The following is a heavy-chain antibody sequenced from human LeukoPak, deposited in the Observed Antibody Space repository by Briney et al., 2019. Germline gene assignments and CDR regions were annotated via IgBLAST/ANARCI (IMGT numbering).Heavy chain of an antibody. CDR3: ARSGIAAAGADYYYYGMDV. Sequence: PGGSLRLSCAASGFTFSSYGMPWVRQAPGKGLEWVAVIWYDGSNKYYADSVKGRFTISRDNSKNTLYLQMNSLRAEDTAVYYCARSGIAAAGADYYYYGMDVWGQGTTVTVSS. D-gene: IGHD6-13*01. CDR2: IWYDGSNK. CDR1: GFTFSSYG. J-gene: IGHJ6*02. V-gene: IGHV3-33*01.